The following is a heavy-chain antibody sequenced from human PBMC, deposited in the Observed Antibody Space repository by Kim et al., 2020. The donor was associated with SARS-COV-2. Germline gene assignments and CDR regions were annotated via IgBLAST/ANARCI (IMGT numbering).Heavy chain of an antibody. CDR3: ARDRLLWFGELKYYYGMDV. J-gene: IGHJ6*02. Sequence: SRVTIAVDTSKNQFSLKLSSVTAADTAVYYCARDRLLWFGELKYYYGMDVWGQGTTVTVSS. V-gene: IGHV4-39*07. D-gene: IGHD3-10*01.